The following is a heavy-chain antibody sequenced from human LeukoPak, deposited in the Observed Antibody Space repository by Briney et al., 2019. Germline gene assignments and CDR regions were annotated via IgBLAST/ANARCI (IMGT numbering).Heavy chain of an antibody. CDR1: GFAFNRYD. V-gene: IGHV3-13*04. Sequence: GGSLRLSCAASGFAFNRYDIYWVRQTTVEGLEWVSAIDTAGDTYYPDSVKGRFTISRENAKNSVYLQMNSLRAGDTAVYYCARGSYCSGGTCSPGPYYYGMTSGAKGPRSPSP. CDR2: IDTAGDT. J-gene: IGHJ6*02. CDR3: ARGSYCSGGTCSPGPYYYGMTS. D-gene: IGHD2-15*01.